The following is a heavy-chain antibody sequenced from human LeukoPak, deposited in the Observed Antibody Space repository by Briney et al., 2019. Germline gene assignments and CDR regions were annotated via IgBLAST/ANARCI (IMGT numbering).Heavy chain of an antibody. J-gene: IGHJ3*02. CDR1: GFTVSSNY. Sequence: PGGSLRLSCAASGFTVSSNYMSWVRQAPGKGLEWVSVLYSGGSTYYADSVKGRFTISRDNSKNTLYLQMKVLRADDTAVYYCAARGDRAYGFHIWGQGTMVTVSS. D-gene: IGHD1-14*01. V-gene: IGHV3-66*01. CDR3: AARGDRAYGFHI. CDR2: LYSGGST.